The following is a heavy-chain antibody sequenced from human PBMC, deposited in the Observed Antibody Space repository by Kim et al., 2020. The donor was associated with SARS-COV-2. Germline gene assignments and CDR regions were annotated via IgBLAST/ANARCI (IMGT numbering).Heavy chain of an antibody. CDR2: IYYSGST. CDR1: GGSISSGGYY. D-gene: IGHD3-22*01. V-gene: IGHV4-31*03. CDR3: ARARSSYYYHSSGYYYDYYYGMDV. J-gene: IGHJ6*02. Sequence: SETLSLTCTVSGGSISSGGYYWSWIRQHPGKGLEWIGYIYYSGSTYYNPSLKSRVTISVDTSKNQFSLKLSSGTAADTAVYYCARARSSYYYHSSGYYYDYYYGMDVWGQGTTVTVSS.